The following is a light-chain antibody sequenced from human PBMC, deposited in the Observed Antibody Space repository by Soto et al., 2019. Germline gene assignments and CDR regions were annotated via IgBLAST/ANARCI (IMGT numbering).Light chain of an antibody. CDR3: QEYGSSGT. Sequence: EIVLTQSPGTLSLSPGERATLSCRASQSVRNNYLAWYQQKPGQAPRPLIYGASNRATGIPDRFRGGGSGTDFTLTISRLEPEDCAVYYCQEYGSSGTFGQGTKLVIK. CDR1: QSVRNNY. V-gene: IGKV3-20*01. CDR2: GAS. J-gene: IGKJ1*01.